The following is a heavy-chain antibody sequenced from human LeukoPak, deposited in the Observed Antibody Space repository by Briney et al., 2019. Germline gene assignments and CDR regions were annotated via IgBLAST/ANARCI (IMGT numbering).Heavy chain of an antibody. CDR3: ARSNRDFWYFDL. J-gene: IGHJ2*01. CDR1: GFTFSNYA. CDR2: ISPNSGSI. V-gene: IGHV3-9*03. D-gene: IGHD1-26*01. Sequence: PGGSLRLSCAASGFTFSNYAIHWVRQPPGKGLEWVSGISPNSGSINYADSVKGRFTISRDDAKNSPYLQMNSLTVEDMAFYYCARSNRDFWYFDLWGRGTLVTVSS.